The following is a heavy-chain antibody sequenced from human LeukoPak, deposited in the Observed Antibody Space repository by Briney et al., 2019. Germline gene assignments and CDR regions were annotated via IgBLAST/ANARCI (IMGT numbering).Heavy chain of an antibody. CDR3: ARDLQQLDAFDI. Sequence: PSETLSLTCAVYGGSFSGYYRSWIRQPPGKGLEWIGEINHSGSTNYNPSLKSRVTISVDTSKNQFSLKLSSVTAADTAVYYCARDLQQLDAFDIWGQGTMVTVSS. CDR1: GGSFSGYY. J-gene: IGHJ3*02. CDR2: INHSGST. D-gene: IGHD6-13*01. V-gene: IGHV4-34*01.